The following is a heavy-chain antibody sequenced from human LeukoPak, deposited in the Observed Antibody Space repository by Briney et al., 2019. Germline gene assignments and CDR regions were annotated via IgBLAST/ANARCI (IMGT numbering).Heavy chain of an antibody. CDR1: GGSLSSYY. CDR3: ARAATVVMGAFDI. CDR2: IYYSGST. V-gene: IGHV4-59*01. Sequence: PSETLSLTCTVSGGSLSSYYWSWIRQPPGKGLEWIGYIYYSGSTNYNPSLKSRVTISVDTSKNQFSLKLSSVTAADTAVYYCARAATVVMGAFDIWGQGTMVTVSS. D-gene: IGHD4-23*01. J-gene: IGHJ3*02.